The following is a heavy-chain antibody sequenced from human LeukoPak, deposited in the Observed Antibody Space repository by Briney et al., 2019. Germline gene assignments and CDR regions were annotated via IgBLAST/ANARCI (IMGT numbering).Heavy chain of an antibody. CDR2: INPNSGGT. Sequence: ASVKVSCKASGYIFSGYYMHWVRQAPGQGLEWMGWINPNSGGTNYAQKFQGRVTMTRDTSISTAYMELSRLRSDDTAVYYCARDFDRGEETGIAAAAAVYWGQGTLVTVSS. J-gene: IGHJ4*02. CDR1: GYIFSGYY. D-gene: IGHD6-13*01. CDR3: ARDFDRGEETGIAAAAAVY. V-gene: IGHV1-2*02.